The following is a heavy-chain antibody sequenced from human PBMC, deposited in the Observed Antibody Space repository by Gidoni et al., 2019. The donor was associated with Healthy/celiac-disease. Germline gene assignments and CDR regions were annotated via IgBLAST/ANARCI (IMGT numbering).Heavy chain of an antibody. D-gene: IGHD3-22*01. CDR3: ARSPQHYDSSGYTYFDY. CDR1: GGTFSSYA. Sequence: QVQLVQSGAEVKKPGSSVKVSCKASGGTFSSYAISWVRQAPGQGLEWMGGIIPIFGTANYAQKFQGRVTITADKSTSTAYMELSSLRSEDTAVYYCARSPQHYDSSGYTYFDYWGQGTLVTVSS. CDR2: IIPIFGTA. V-gene: IGHV1-69*06. J-gene: IGHJ4*02.